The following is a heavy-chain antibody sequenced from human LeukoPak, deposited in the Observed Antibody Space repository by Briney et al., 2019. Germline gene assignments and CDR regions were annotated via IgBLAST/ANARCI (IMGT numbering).Heavy chain of an antibody. J-gene: IGHJ3*02. CDR1: GFTFSNYA. Sequence: PGGSLRLSCAASGFTFSNYAMNWVRQAPGKGQEWVSVISGSGGGTYYAASVKGRFSISRDDSKNTLYLQMNALRPEDTALYYCAKGGRSHPTAFAIWGQGTMVIVSS. CDR2: ISGSGGGT. CDR3: AKGGRSHPTAFAI. V-gene: IGHV3-23*01.